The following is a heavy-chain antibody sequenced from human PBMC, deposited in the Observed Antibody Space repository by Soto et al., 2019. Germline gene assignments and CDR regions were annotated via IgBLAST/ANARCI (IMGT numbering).Heavy chain of an antibody. CDR2: IWYDGSNK. CDR1: GFTFSSYG. Sequence: ESGGGVVQPGRSLRLSCAASGFTFSSYGMHWVRQAPGKGLEWVAVIWYDGSNKYYADSVKGRFTISRDNSKNTLYLQMNSLRAEDTAVYYCASRGSSSYYFDYWGQGTLVTVSS. D-gene: IGHD6-6*01. J-gene: IGHJ4*02. V-gene: IGHV3-33*01. CDR3: ASRGSSSYYFDY.